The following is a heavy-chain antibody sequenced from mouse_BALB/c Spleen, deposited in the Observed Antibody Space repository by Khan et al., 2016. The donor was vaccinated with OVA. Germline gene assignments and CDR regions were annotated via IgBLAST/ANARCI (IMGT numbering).Heavy chain of an antibody. V-gene: IGHV5-6-3*01. Sequence: EVELVESGGGLVQPGGSLKLSCAASGFTFSSYGMSWVRQTPDKRLELVATINTNVGSTYYPDSVKGRFTISRDNAKNTLYLQMSSLQSEDTAMYYCARVGIIYYGNYAYYFDDWGQGTTLTVSS. CDR2: INTNVGST. CDR3: ARVGIIYYGNYAYYFDD. D-gene: IGHD2-1*01. J-gene: IGHJ2*01. CDR1: GFTFSSYG.